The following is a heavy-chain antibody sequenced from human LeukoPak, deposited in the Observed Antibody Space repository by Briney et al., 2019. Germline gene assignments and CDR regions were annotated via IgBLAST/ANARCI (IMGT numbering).Heavy chain of an antibody. CDR2: MNPNSGNT. D-gene: IGHD3-16*01. Sequence: ASVKVSCKASGYTFTSYDINWVRQATGQGLEWMGWMNPNSGNTGYAQKFQGRVTMTRNTSISTAYMELSSLRSEDTAVYYCARGRYGWLPFDYWGQGTLVTVSS. V-gene: IGHV1-8*01. J-gene: IGHJ4*02. CDR1: GYTFTSYD. CDR3: ARGRYGWLPFDY.